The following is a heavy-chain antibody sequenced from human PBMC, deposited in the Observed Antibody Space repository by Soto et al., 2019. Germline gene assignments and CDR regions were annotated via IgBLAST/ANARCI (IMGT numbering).Heavy chain of an antibody. CDR3: ARGRYVDY. Sequence: QVHLVQCGAEVKKPGASVKVSCKGSGYGFTTYGITWVRQAPGQGLEWMTWISAHNGNTNYAQQLQGRVTVTRDTSTSTAYMELMSLISDDTAVYYCARGRYVDYWGQAALVTVPS. D-gene: IGHD1-1*01. CDR2: ISAHNGNT. J-gene: IGHJ4*02. CDR1: GYGFTTYG. V-gene: IGHV1-18*01.